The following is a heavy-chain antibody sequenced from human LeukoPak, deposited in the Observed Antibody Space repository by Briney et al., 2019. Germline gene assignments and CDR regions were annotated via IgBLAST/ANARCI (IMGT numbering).Heavy chain of an antibody. CDR1: GFTFGDYA. J-gene: IGHJ4*02. Sequence: GGSLRLPYTASGFTFGDYAMSWFRQAPGKGLEWVGFIRSNTYGGTAEYAASVKGRFTISRDDSKSIAYLRMNSLKTEDTAVYYCTKGDYHAYWGQGTLATVSS. CDR3: TKGDYHAY. CDR2: IRSNTYGGTA. V-gene: IGHV3-49*03.